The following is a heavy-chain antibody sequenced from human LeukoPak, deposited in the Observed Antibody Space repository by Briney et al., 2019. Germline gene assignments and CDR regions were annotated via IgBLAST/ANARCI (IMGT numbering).Heavy chain of an antibody. J-gene: IGHJ4*02. CDR1: GFSFSSFA. D-gene: IGHD6-19*01. CDR2: ISGSGGST. V-gene: IGHV3-23*01. CDR3: AEGRVAVAGYYFDY. Sequence: GGSLRLSCAASGFSFSSFAMTWVRQAPGKGLEWVSAISGSGGSTYYADSVKGRFTISRDNSKNTLYLQMNSLRAEDTAVYYCAEGRVAVAGYYFDYWGQGTLVTVSS.